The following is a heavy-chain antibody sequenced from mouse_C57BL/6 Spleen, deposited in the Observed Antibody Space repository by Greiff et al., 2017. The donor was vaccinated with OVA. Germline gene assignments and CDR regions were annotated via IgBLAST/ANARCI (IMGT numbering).Heavy chain of an antibody. V-gene: IGHV3-1*01. CDR3: ARSDGNYKSYAMDY. CDR2: ISYSGST. J-gene: IGHJ4*01. D-gene: IGHD2-1*01. Sequence: VQLQQSGPGMVKPSQSLSLTCTVTGYSITSGYDWHWIRHFPGNKLEWMGYISYSGSTNYNPSLKSRISITHDTSKNHFFLKLNSVTTEDTATYYCARSDGNYKSYAMDYWGQGTSVTVSS. CDR1: GYSITSGYD.